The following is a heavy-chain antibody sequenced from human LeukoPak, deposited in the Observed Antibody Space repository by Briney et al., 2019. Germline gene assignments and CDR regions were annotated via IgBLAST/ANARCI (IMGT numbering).Heavy chain of an antibody. V-gene: IGHV3-69-1*01. Sequence: PGGSLRLSCAASGFTFSSDSMNWVRQAPGKGLEWVSSISDSGATYYADSVKGRFTISRDNAQNSLYLQMNSLRAEDTAVYYCARGGTYCFGYCYGTKYWGPGTLVTVSS. CDR1: GFTFSSDS. D-gene: IGHD2-21*02. CDR3: ARGGTYCFGYCYGTKY. J-gene: IGHJ4*02. CDR2: ISDSGAT.